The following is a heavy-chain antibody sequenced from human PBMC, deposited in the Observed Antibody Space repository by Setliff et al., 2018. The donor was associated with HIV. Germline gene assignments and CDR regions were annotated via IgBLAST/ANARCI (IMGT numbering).Heavy chain of an antibody. V-gene: IGHV1-18*01. Sequence: ASVKVSCKASTYTFSSYVINWVRQAPGQGLEWMGRISVYNGNTIYAQKLQGRVTMTTDKSTSTAYMELRSLRSDDTAVYYCAREGLIWFGELSLDDAFDIWGQGTMVTVSS. CDR1: TYTFSSYV. D-gene: IGHD3-10*01. CDR3: AREGLIWFGELSLDDAFDI. J-gene: IGHJ3*02. CDR2: ISVYNGNT.